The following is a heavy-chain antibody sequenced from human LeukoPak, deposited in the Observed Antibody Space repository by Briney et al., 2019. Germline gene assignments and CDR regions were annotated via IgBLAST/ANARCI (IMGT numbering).Heavy chain of an antibody. J-gene: IGHJ5*02. V-gene: IGHV4-39*07. Sequence: PSETLSLTCTVSGGSISSSSYYWGWIRQPPGKGLEWIGSIYYSGSTYYNPSLKSRVTISVDTSKNQFSLKLSSVTAADTAVYYCARDGLAAAGTARTHKTNWFDPWGQGTLVTVSS. CDR1: GGSISSSSYY. CDR3: ARDGLAAAGTARTHKTNWFDP. CDR2: IYYSGST. D-gene: IGHD6-13*01.